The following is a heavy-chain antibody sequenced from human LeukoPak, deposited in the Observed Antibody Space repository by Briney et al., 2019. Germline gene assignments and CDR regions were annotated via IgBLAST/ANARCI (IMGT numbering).Heavy chain of an antibody. V-gene: IGHV3-20*04. CDR2: INWNSGSI. CDR1: GFTFDDYG. D-gene: IGHD6-13*01. J-gene: IGHJ4*02. Sequence: GGSLRLSCAASGFTFDDYGMSWVRQAPGKGLEWVSGINWNSGSIGYADSVKGRFTISRDNAKNSLYLQMNSLRAEDTALYYCAKGEAAAGTSLFDYWGQGTLVTVSS. CDR3: AKGEAAAGTSLFDY.